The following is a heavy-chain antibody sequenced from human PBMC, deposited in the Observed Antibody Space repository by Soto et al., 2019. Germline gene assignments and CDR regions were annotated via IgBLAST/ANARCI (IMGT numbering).Heavy chain of an antibody. CDR1: GFSFITYW. V-gene: IGHV3-7*04. Sequence: EVQLVESGGGLVQSGGSLRLSCEASGFSFITYWMNWVRQAPGKGLEWLASIKEDGSVKQYVDSVKGRFTISRDNAKNSVYLQMNSLSEEDTAVYYCVRAISGSFALWGQGTLVIVSS. J-gene: IGHJ4*02. D-gene: IGHD3-9*01. CDR3: VRAISGSFAL. CDR2: IKEDGSVK.